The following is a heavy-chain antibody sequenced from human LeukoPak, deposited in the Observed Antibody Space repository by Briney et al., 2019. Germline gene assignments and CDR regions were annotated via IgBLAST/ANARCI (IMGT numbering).Heavy chain of an antibody. CDR1: GGSISSYY. CDR3: ARDSLDILTGRDAFDI. V-gene: IGHV4-59*01. Sequence: SETLSLTCTVSGGSISSYYWSWIRQPPGKGLEWIGYIYYSGSTNYNPSLKSRVTISVDTSKNQFSLKLSSVTAADTAVYYCARDSLDILTGRDAFDIWGQGTMVTVSS. CDR2: IYYSGST. J-gene: IGHJ3*02. D-gene: IGHD3-9*01.